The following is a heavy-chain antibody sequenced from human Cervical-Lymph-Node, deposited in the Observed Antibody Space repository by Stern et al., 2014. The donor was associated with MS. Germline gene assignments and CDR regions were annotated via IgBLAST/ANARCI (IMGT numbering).Heavy chain of an antibody. CDR2: VNPSGST. D-gene: IGHD3-16*01. Sequence: QVQLQQWCAGLLKPSETLSLTCAVYGGSFMGYHWSWIRQSPGKGLEWIGEVNPSGSTNYNPALKSRVSMSVETSKTHLSLNLSSVTAADTAVYYCARGRGKRVFDYWGQGTLVTVSS. J-gene: IGHJ4*02. CDR1: GGSFMGYH. V-gene: IGHV4-34*01. CDR3: ARGRGKRVFDY.